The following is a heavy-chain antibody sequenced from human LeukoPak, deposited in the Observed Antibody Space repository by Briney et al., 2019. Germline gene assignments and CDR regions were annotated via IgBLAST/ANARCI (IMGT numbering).Heavy chain of an antibody. Sequence: GGSLRLSCAASGFTFSSDWMSWVRQARGKGLEWVAKIKQDGGEKYYVDSVKGRFTISRDNALNSLYLQMNSLRAEDTAVYYCARDRSVAHTSYYGMDVWGQGTTVTVSS. CDR3: ARDRSVAHTSYYGMDV. V-gene: IGHV3-7*01. CDR2: IKQDGGEK. J-gene: IGHJ6*02. D-gene: IGHD6-19*01. CDR1: GFTFSSDW.